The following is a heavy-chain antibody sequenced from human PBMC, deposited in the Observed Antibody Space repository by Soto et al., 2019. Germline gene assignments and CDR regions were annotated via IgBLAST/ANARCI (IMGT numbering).Heavy chain of an antibody. CDR2: IDPSDSQT. V-gene: IGHV5-10-1*01. CDR3: ARYSGSYWHYLDF. J-gene: IGHJ4*02. Sequence: GESLKISCKGSGYSFAGYWITWVRQKPGKGLEWMGRIDPSDSQTYYSPSFRGHVTISATKSITTVFLQWSSLRASDTAMYYCARYSGSYWHYLDFWGQGTLVTVSS. D-gene: IGHD1-26*01. CDR1: GYSFAGYW.